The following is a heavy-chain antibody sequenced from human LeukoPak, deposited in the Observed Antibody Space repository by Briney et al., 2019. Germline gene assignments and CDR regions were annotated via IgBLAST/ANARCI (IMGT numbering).Heavy chain of an antibody. V-gene: IGHV4-61*03. J-gene: IGHJ4*02. CDR1: GDSVSNGNYY. CDR2: IYYTGST. Sequence: SETLSLTCTVSGDSVSNGNYYWSWLRQPPGKALEWIGYIYYTGSTYYNPSLEGRVTISVGTSRNHFSVKLSSVTAADTAVYYCARSQNYYGSGDYWSQGTLVTVSS. CDR3: ARSQNYYGSGDY. D-gene: IGHD3-10*01.